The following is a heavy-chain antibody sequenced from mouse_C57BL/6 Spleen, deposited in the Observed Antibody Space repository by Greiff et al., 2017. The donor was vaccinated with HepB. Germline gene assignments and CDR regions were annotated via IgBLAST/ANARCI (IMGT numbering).Heavy chain of an antibody. V-gene: IGHV5-4*03. CDR2: ISDGGSYT. CDR3: ARSDYDYAMDY. J-gene: IGHJ4*01. D-gene: IGHD2-4*01. Sequence: EVKLMESGGGLVKPGGSLKLSCAASGFTFSSYAMSWVRQTPGKRLEWVATISDGGSYTYYPDNVKGRFTISRDNAKNNLYLQMSHLKSEDTAMYYCARSDYDYAMDYWGQGTSVTVSS. CDR1: GFTFSSYA.